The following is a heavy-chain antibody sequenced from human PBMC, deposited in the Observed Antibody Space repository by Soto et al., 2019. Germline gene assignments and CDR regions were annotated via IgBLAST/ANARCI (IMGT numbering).Heavy chain of an antibody. CDR2: ISGYNGNT. D-gene: IGHD1-1*01. CDR3: ARVEGYKWNDGGWFDP. CDR1: GYTFTSYG. Sequence: QVQLVQSGAEVKKPGASVKVSCKSSGYTFTSYGMSWVRQAPGQGLEWMGWISGYNGNTNYAQKLQGRVTMTTDTSTSTAYMELRSRRSDDTAVYHCARVEGYKWNDGGWFDPWGQGTLVTVSS. V-gene: IGHV1-18*01. J-gene: IGHJ5*02.